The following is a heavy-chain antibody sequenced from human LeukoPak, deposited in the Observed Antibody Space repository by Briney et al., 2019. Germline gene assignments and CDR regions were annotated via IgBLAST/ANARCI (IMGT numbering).Heavy chain of an antibody. CDR3: ATLGSTSPTTLVATIRECAFDI. CDR2: ISAGNGNT. J-gene: IGHJ3*02. V-gene: IGHV1-3*01. CDR1: GYTFTSYA. Sequence: ASVKVSCKASGYTFTSYAIHWVRQAPGQRLEWMGWISAGNGNTKYSQNFQGRVTFISNTSATTAFMELSSLRSEDAAVYYCATLGSTSPTTLVATIRECAFDIWGQGTMVTVSS. D-gene: IGHD5-12*01.